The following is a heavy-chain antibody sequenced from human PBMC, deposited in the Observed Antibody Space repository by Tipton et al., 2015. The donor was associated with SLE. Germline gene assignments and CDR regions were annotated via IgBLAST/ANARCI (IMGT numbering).Heavy chain of an antibody. CDR3: ARYSSTWFGTFDI. CDR2: IFYSGST. CDR1: GGSISSYY. Sequence: TLSLTCTVSGGSISSYYYSWIRQPAGRGLEWIGYIFYSGSTNYNPSLKSRVTISVDTSKNQFSLKLSSVTAADTAVYYCARYSSTWFGTFDIWGQGTMVAVSS. D-gene: IGHD6-13*01. J-gene: IGHJ3*02. V-gene: IGHV4-59*01.